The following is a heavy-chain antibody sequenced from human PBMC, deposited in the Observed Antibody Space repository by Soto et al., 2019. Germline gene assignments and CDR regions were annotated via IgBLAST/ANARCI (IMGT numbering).Heavy chain of an antibody. J-gene: IGHJ4*02. CDR1: GFTFSSYS. D-gene: IGHD4-4*01. CDR2: ISGSGQTT. CDR3: AKSRGDSWTTYFFDY. V-gene: IGHV3-23*01. Sequence: EVQLLESGGGSVQPGGSLILSCAASGFTFSSYSLSWLRQAPGKGLEWVSGISGSGQTTHYRDSVKGRFTISRDNFRNTLYLQVNSLRADDTAVSFCAKSRGDSWTTYFFDYWGQGALVTVSS.